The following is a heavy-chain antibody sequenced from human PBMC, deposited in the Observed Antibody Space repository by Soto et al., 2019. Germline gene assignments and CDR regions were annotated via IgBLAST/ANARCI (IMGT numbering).Heavy chain of an antibody. Sequence: QVQLVQSGAEVRKPGSSVRVSCRASGDRFSTYAINWVRQAPGQGLEWLGGIITFLGAAMYAQKFQDRVTITADEFTTTAYLELSSLRPEDTAVYYCARGGKERFRGPGMDVWGQGTTVTVSS. J-gene: IGHJ6*02. CDR2: IITFLGAA. V-gene: IGHV1-69*01. D-gene: IGHD1-1*01. CDR3: ARGGKERFRGPGMDV. CDR1: GDRFSTYA.